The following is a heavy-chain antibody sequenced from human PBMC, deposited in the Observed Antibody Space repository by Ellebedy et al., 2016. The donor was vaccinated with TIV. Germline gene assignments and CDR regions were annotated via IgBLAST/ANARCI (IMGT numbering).Heavy chain of an antibody. Sequence: SETLSLTXTVSGGSISSRSYYWGWIRQPPGKGLEWIGSIYYSGSTYYNPSLKSRVTISVDTSKNQFSLKLSSVTAADTAVYYCARQHSGYDYRAVYFDYWGQGTLVTVSS. CDR3: ARQHSGYDYRAVYFDY. D-gene: IGHD5-12*01. V-gene: IGHV4-39*01. CDR1: GGSISSRSYY. J-gene: IGHJ4*02. CDR2: IYYSGST.